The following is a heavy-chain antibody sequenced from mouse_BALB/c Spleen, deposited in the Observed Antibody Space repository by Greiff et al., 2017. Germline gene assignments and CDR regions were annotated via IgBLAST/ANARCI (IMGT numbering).Heavy chain of an antibody. J-gene: IGHJ2*01. V-gene: IGHV1S127*01. CDR1: GYSFTSYW. D-gene: IGHD1-1*01. Sequence: QVQLQQSGPQLVRPGASVKISCKASGYSFTSYWMHWVKQRPGQGLEWIGMIDPSDSETRLNQKFKDKATLTVDKSSSTAYMQLSSPTSEDSAVYYGARGGYGSSVLDYWGQGTTLTVSS. CDR2: IDPSDSET. CDR3: ARGGYGSSVLDY.